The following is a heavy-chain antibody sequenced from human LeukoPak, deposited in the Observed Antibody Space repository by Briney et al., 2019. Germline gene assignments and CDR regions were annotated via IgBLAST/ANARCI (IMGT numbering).Heavy chain of an antibody. CDR2: IYYSGST. Sequence: SETLFLTCTVSGGSISRYYWSWIRQPPGKGLEWIGYIYYSGSTNYNPSLKSRVTISVDTSKNQFSLKLSSVTAADTAVYYCASNGYNNYYYYGMDVWGQGTTVTVSS. V-gene: IGHV4-59*01. D-gene: IGHD5-24*01. CDR3: ASNGYNNYYYYGMDV. CDR1: GGSISRYY. J-gene: IGHJ6*02.